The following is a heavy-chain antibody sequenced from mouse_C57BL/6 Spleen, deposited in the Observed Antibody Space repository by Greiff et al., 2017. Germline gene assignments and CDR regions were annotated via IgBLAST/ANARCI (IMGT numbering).Heavy chain of an antibody. Sequence: EVMLVESGEGLVKPGGSLKLSCAASGFTFSSYAMSWVRQTPGKRLEWVAYISSGGDYIYYADTVKGRFTISRDNARNTLYLQMSSLKSEDTAMYYCTRAEDYYAMDYWGQGTSVTVSS. CDR1: GFTFSSYA. CDR3: TRAEDYYAMDY. CDR2: ISSGGDYI. V-gene: IGHV5-9-1*02. J-gene: IGHJ4*01.